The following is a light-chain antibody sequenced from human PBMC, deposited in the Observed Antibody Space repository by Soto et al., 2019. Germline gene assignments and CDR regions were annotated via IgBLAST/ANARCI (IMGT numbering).Light chain of an antibody. J-gene: IGLJ1*01. CDR2: EVT. CDR1: SSDVGGYNY. V-gene: IGLV2-14*01. CDR3: SPYTSSSTRV. Sequence: QSVLTQPASVSGSPGQSIAISCTGSSSDVGGYNYVSWYQQHPGKAPQLIIYEVTNRPSGVSNRFSGSKSGNTASLTISGLQAEDEADYYCSPYTSSSTRVFGTGPKVTVL.